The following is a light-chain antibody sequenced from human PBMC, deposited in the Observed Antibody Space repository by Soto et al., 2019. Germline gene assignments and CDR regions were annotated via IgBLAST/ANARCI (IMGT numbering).Light chain of an antibody. CDR2: DVT. J-gene: IGLJ2*01. CDR3: SSYTSDSTL. CDR1: SSDVGGYNY. V-gene: IGLV2-14*01. Sequence: SALTQPASVSGSPGQSITISCTGTSSDVGGYNYVSWYQQHPGKAPKLIIYDVTNRPSGVSNRFSGSKSGNTASLTISGLQAEDEADYFCSSYTSDSTLFGGGTKLTVL.